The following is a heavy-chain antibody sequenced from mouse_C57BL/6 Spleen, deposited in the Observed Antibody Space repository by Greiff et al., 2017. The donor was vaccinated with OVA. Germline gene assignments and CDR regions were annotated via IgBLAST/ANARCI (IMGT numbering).Heavy chain of an antibody. Sequence: VQLQQSGPGMVKPSQSLSLTCTVTGYSITSGYDWHWIRHFPGNKLEWMGYISYSGSTNYNPSLKSRISITHDTSKNHFFLKLNSVTTEDTATYYCARSGVLYYVDYWGQGTTLTVSS. CDR1: GYSITSGYD. V-gene: IGHV3-1*01. J-gene: IGHJ2*01. CDR3: ARSGVLYYVDY. D-gene: IGHD3-1*01. CDR2: ISYSGST.